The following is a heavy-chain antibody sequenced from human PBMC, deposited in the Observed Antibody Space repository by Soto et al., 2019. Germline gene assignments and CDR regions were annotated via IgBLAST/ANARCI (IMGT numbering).Heavy chain of an antibody. V-gene: IGHV1-18*01. CDR3: ARGIVLGYCSSTSCKMSGYNWFDP. CDR1: GYTFTSYG. Sequence: ASVKVSCKASGYTFTSYGISWVRQAPGQGLEWMGWISAYNGNTNYAQKLQGRVTMTTDTSTSTAYMELRSLRSDDTAVYYCARGIVLGYCSSTSCKMSGYNWFDPWGQGTLVTVSS. CDR2: ISAYNGNT. D-gene: IGHD2-2*01. J-gene: IGHJ5*02.